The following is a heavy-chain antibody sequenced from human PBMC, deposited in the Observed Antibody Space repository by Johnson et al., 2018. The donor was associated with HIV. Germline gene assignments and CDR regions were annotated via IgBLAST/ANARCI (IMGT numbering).Heavy chain of an antibody. V-gene: IGHV3-20*04. CDR3: ARVWLFLDAFAI. Sequence: VQLVESGGGVVRPGGSLRLSCAASGFTFDDYGMTWVRQAPGKGLEWVSGISGSGGSTYYADSVKGRFTLSRDNAKNSLYLQVNSLRAEDTAVYYCARVWLFLDAFAIWGQGTMVTVSS. CDR1: GFTFDDYG. D-gene: IGHD3-9*01. CDR2: ISGSGGST. J-gene: IGHJ3*02.